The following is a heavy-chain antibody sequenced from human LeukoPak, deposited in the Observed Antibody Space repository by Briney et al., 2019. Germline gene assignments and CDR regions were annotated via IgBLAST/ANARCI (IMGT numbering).Heavy chain of an antibody. CDR1: GGSINSNY. V-gene: IGHV4-59*01. CDR3: ARDGYSGNDGL. J-gene: IGHJ4*02. CDR2: IYYSGST. Sequence: SETLSLTCTVSGGSINSNYWSWIRQPPGKGLEWIGYIYYSGSTNYNPSLQSRVTISVDTSKNQFSLRLSSVTAADTAVYYCARDGYSGNDGLWGQGTLVTVSS. D-gene: IGHD5-12*01.